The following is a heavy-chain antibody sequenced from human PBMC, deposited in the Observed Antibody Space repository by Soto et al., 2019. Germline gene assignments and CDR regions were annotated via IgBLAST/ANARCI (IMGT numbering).Heavy chain of an antibody. CDR1: GFTFSSYA. D-gene: IGHD6-13*01. Sequence: EVQLLESGGGLVQPGGSLRLSCAASGFTFSSYAMSWVRQAPGKGLEWVSAISGSGGSTYYADSVKGRFTISRDNSKNTLYLQMNSLRAEDTAVYYCAKGRFSSSWRNDAFDIWGQGTMVTVSS. V-gene: IGHV3-23*01. CDR2: ISGSGGST. CDR3: AKGRFSSSWRNDAFDI. J-gene: IGHJ3*02.